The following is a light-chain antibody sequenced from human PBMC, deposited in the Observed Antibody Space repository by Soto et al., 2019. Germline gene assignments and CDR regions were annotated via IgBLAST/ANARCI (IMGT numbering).Light chain of an antibody. CDR1: QSVSSY. J-gene: IGKJ4*01. CDR3: QQRSNWPPLT. CDR2: DAS. V-gene: IGKV3-11*01. Sequence: EIVLTQSPATLSLSPGERATLSCRVSQSVSSYLDWYQQKPGQAPRLLIYDASNRATGIPARFSGSGSGTDFTLTISSLEPEDFAVYYCQQRSNWPPLTFGGGTKVEIK.